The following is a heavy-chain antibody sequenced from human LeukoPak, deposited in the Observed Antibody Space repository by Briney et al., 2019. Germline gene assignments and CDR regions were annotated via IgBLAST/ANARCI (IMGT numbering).Heavy chain of an antibody. D-gene: IGHD6-6*01. CDR1: GFPVNNAW. CDR2: IKGKTDGGAT. CDR3: TALVQGY. V-gene: IGHV3-15*07. J-gene: IGHJ4*02. Sequence: GGSLRLSCAASGFPVNNAWMNWVRRAPGKGLEWVGRIKGKTDGGATDYAAPVKGRFTISRDDSKNTVYLQMNSLKIEDTAVYYCTALVQGYWGQGTLVTVSS.